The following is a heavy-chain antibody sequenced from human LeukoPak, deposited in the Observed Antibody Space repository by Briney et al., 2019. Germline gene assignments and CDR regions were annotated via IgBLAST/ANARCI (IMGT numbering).Heavy chain of an antibody. V-gene: IGHV3-43D*03. CDR2: ISWDGGST. D-gene: IGHD3-22*01. J-gene: IGHJ4*02. CDR3: AKGHYYCDSSGYIDY. Sequence: GGSLRLSCAASGFSFDDYAMHWVRHAPGKGLEWVSLISWDGGSTYYADSVKGRFTIPRDNSKNSLYLQMNSLRAEDTDLYYCAKGHYYCDSSGYIDYWGQGTLVTVSS. CDR1: GFSFDDYA.